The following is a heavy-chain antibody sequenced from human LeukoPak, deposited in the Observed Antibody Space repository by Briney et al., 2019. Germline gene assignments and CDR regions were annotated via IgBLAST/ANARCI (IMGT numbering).Heavy chain of an antibody. CDR3: AKGLSAAVTDSFDI. Sequence: GGSLRLSCVGSGFTFSSYAVTWVRQAPGKGLEWVSAFSGSGDRTYYADSVRGRFSISRDNSKNTVYLQMSSLRAEETAVYHCAKGLSAAVTDSFDIWGQGTMVTVSS. CDR1: GFTFSSYA. V-gene: IGHV3-23*01. D-gene: IGHD6-13*01. J-gene: IGHJ3*02. CDR2: FSGSGDRT.